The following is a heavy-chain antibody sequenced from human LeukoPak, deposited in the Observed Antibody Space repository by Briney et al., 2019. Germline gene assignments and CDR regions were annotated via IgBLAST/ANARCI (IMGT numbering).Heavy chain of an antibody. V-gene: IGHV4-61*02. J-gene: IGHJ4*02. CDR3: ARATWPLCYFDY. D-gene: IGHD5-12*01. CDR1: GGSISSASYY. Sequence: SETLSLTCTVSGGSISSASYYWSWIRQPAGKGLECIGRIYTSGSTDYNPSLKSRVTISVDTSKNQFSLKLSSVTAADTAVYYCARATWPLCYFDYWGQGTLVTVSS. CDR2: IYTSGST.